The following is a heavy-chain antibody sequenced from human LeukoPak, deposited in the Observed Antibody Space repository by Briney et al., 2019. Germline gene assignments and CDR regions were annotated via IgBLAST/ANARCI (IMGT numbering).Heavy chain of an antibody. D-gene: IGHD1-26*01. V-gene: IGHV4-59*08. CDR2: IYYSGST. Sequence: PSETLSLTCTVSGGPISSYYWSWIRQPPGKGLEWIGYIYYSGSTNYNPSLKSRVTISVDTSKNQFSLRLTSVTAADTAMYYCAAGPWELDFWGQGTLVTVSS. CDR3: AAGPWELDF. J-gene: IGHJ4*02. CDR1: GGPISSYY.